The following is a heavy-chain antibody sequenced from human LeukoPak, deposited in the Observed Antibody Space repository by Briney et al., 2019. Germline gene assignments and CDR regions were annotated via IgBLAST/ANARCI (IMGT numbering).Heavy chain of an antibody. D-gene: IGHD3-22*01. J-gene: IGHJ2*01. Sequence: SETLSLTCTVSAGSITSSSSYWGWIRQPPGMGLEWIGSIYYSGSTYYNPSLKSRVTISVDTSKNQFSLKVSSVAAADTAVYYCARYESSAYGIDVWGRGTLVTVSS. V-gene: IGHV4-39*01. CDR2: IYYSGST. CDR3: ARYESSAYGIDV. CDR1: AGSITSSSSY.